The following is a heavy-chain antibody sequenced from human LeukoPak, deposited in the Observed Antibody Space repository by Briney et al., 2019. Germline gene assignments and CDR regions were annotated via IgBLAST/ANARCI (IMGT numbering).Heavy chain of an antibody. CDR2: IREDGSEK. Sequence: GGSLRLSCAASGFTFSSSWMTWVRQAPGKGLEWVASIREDGSEKTSVDSVKGRFTISRDNAKNSLYLQMDSLRAEDTAVYYCARQYYYYMDVWGKGTTVTVSS. V-gene: IGHV3-7*01. J-gene: IGHJ6*03. CDR1: GFTFSSSW. CDR3: ARQYYYYMDV.